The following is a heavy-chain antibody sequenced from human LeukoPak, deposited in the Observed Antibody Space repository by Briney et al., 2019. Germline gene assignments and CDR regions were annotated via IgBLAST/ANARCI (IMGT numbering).Heavy chain of an antibody. J-gene: IGHJ4*02. CDR2: ISGSDEST. CDR1: GFTFSTYA. D-gene: IGHD3-22*01. Sequence: GGSLRLSCAASGFTFSTYAVNGVRQAPGKGLEGVSTISGSDESTYYADAVKGPFAITRHNSKDTLYMQMSSVRVDDTAVYSCARDRGRYYDSRGFYWGYYFDSWGQGILVTVST. V-gene: IGHV3-23*01. CDR3: ARDRGRYYDSRGFYWGYYFDS.